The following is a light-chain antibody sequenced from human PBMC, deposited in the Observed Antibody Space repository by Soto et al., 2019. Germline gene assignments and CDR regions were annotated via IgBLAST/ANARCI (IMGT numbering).Light chain of an antibody. CDR1: SSDVGAYNY. V-gene: IGLV2-14*01. J-gene: IGLJ1*01. Sequence: QSALTQPASVSGSPGQSITISCTGTSSDVGAYNYVSWYQQHPGNAPKLMIYDVSNRPSGVSSRFSGSKSGNTASLTISGLQAEDEADYYCSSYTTSSTPCVFGTGTKVTVL. CDR2: DVS. CDR3: SSYTTSSTPCV.